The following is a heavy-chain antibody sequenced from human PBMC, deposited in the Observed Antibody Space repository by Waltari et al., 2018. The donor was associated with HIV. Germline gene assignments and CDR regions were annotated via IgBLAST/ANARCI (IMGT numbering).Heavy chain of an antibody. CDR3: ARGVLSIVGATSHYYYGMDV. V-gene: IGHV4-4*02. Sequence: QVQLQESGPGLVKPSGTLSLTCAVSGGSISSSNWWSWVRQPPGKVLEWIGEIYHSGSTNYNPSLKSRVTISVDKSKNQFSLKLSSVTAADTAVYYCARGVLSIVGATSHYYYGMDVWGQGTTVTVSS. J-gene: IGHJ6*02. CDR2: IYHSGST. D-gene: IGHD1-26*01. CDR1: GGSISSSNW.